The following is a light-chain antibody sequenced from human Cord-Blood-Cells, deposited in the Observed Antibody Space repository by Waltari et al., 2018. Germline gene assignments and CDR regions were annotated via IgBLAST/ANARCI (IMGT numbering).Light chain of an antibody. CDR2: DAS. CDR3: PQRSNWPLPT. Sequence: EIVLTQSPATLSLSPGERATLSCRASQSVSSYLAWYQQKPRQAPRLLIYDASTRATGLPARFSGSGSGTDFTLTISSLEPEDFAVYYCPQRSNWPLPTFGQVTRLEIK. V-gene: IGKV3-11*01. J-gene: IGKJ5*01. CDR1: QSVSSY.